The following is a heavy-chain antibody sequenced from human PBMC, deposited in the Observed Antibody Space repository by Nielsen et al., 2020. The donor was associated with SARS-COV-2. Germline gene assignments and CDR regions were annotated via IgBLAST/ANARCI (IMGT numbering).Heavy chain of an antibody. D-gene: IGHD3-3*01. CDR1: GYTFTSYA. CDR2: INTNTGNP. J-gene: IGHJ3*02. Sequence: ASVKVSCKASGYTFTSYAMNWVRQAPGQGLEWTGWINTNTGNPTYAQGFTGRFVFSLDTSVSTAYLQISSLKAEDTAVYYCARAPILRFLEWLSRTLRDAFDIWGQGTMVTVSS. CDR3: ARAPILRFLEWLSRTLRDAFDI. V-gene: IGHV7-4-1*02.